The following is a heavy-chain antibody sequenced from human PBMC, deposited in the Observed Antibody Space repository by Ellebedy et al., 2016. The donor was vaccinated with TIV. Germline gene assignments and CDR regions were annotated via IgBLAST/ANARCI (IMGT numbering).Heavy chain of an antibody. CDR3: TRVQCTYSCYPDY. D-gene: IGHD2-2*01. Sequence: PGGSLRLSCPGSGFTFRDYWMSWVRRSPGKGLERVASIKQDGRNMYYVDSVKGRFTASKDNAADSLFLQMNSLIVEDTAVYYCTRVQCTYSCYPDYWGQGALVTVSS. J-gene: IGHJ4*02. V-gene: IGHV3-7*01. CDR2: IKQDGRNM. CDR1: GFTFRDYW.